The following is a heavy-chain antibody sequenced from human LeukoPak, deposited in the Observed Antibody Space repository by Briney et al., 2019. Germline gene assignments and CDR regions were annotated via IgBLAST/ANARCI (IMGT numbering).Heavy chain of an antibody. J-gene: IGHJ6*03. CDR2: IIPIFGTA. CDR1: GYTFTSYG. CDR3: ARNSADSSINYYYYYMDV. Sequence: ASVKVSCKASGYTFTSYGISWVRQAPGQGLGWMGGIIPIFGTANYAQKFQGRVTITTDESTSTAYMELSSLRSEDTAVYYCARNSADSSINYYYYYMDVWGKGTTVTVSS. D-gene: IGHD3-22*01. V-gene: IGHV1-69*05.